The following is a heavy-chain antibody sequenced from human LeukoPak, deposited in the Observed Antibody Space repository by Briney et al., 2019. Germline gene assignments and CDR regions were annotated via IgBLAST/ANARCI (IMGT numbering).Heavy chain of an antibody. CDR1: GGSISGYY. CDR2: IHYSGST. D-gene: IGHD3-10*01. J-gene: IGHJ4*02. CDR3: ARYYYGSGPFDY. Sequence: SETLSLTCTASGGSISGYYWSWIRQPPGKGLEWIGYIHYSGSTNYNPSLKSRVTISIDTSKNQFSLKLSSVTAADTAVYYCARYYYGSGPFDYWGQGTLVTVSS. V-gene: IGHV4-59*01.